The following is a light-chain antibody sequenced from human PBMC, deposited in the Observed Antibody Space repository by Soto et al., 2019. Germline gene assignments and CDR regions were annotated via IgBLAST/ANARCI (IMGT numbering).Light chain of an antibody. CDR2: GAS. J-gene: IGKJ1*01. V-gene: IGKV3-20*01. CDR1: QSVHNF. Sequence: IVLTHSPCTLSLSPLYRAALSCKASQSVHNFLAWYQQKPGQAPRLLIYGASSRATGIPDRFSGSGSGTDFTLTISRLEPEDFAVYYCQQYGSSPRTFGQGTKVDIK. CDR3: QQYGSSPRT.